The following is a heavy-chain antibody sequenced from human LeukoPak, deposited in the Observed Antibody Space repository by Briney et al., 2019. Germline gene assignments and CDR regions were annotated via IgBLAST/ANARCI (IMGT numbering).Heavy chain of an antibody. V-gene: IGHV3-30-3*01. CDR3: ARDEAAAGTEVFDY. CDR2: ISYDGSNK. D-gene: IGHD6-13*01. J-gene: IGHJ4*02. CDR1: GFTFSSYA. Sequence: AGGSLRLSCAASGFTFSSYAMHWVRQAPGKGLEWVAVISYDGSNKYYADSVKGRFTISRDNSKNTLYLQMNSLRAEDTAVYYCARDEAAAGTEVFDYWGQGTLVTVSS.